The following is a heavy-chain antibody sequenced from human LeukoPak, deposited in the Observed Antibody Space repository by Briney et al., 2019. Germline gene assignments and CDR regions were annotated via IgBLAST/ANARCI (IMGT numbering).Heavy chain of an antibody. V-gene: IGHV5-51*01. CDR3: ARPSTTVDWYFDL. J-gene: IGHJ2*01. CDR2: IYPGDSDT. CDR1: GYTFFTYW. Sequence: GESLKISCKGSGYTFFTYWIGWVRQIPGKGLEWMGIIYPGDSDTRYSPSFQGRVTISADKSIRTAYLQWSSLKASDTAIYYCARPSTTVDWYFDLWGRGTLVTVSS. D-gene: IGHD4-17*01.